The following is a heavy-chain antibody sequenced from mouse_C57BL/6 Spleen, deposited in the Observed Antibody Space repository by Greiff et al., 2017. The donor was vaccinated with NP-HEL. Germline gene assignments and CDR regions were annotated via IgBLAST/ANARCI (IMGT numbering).Heavy chain of an antibody. CDR1: GFTFSSYG. Sequence: DVKLVESGGDLVKPGGSLKLSCAASGFTFSSYGMSWVRQTPDKRLEWVATISSGGSYTYYPDSVKGRFTISRDNAKNTLYLQMSSLKSEDTAMYYCARPHYYGSSEFAYWGQGTLVTVSA. V-gene: IGHV5-6*02. CDR3: ARPHYYGSSEFAY. J-gene: IGHJ3*01. CDR2: ISSGGSYT. D-gene: IGHD1-1*01.